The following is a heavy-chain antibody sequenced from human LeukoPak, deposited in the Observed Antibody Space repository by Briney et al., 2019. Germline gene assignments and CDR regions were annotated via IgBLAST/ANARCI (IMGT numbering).Heavy chain of an antibody. D-gene: IGHD3-9*01. CDR1: GYTFTGYY. Sequence: ASVKVSCKASGYTFTGYYMHWVRQAPGQGLEWMGWINPNSGGTNYAQEFQGRVTMTRDTSISTAYMELSRLRSDDTAVYYCARDFGYYDVLTGYYYWFDPWGQGTLVTVSS. J-gene: IGHJ5*02. CDR3: ARDFGYYDVLTGYYYWFDP. V-gene: IGHV1-2*02. CDR2: INPNSGGT.